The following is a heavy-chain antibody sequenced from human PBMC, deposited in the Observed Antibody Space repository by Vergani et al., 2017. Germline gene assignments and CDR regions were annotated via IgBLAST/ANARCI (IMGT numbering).Heavy chain of an antibody. D-gene: IGHD3-10*01. J-gene: IGHJ6*02. V-gene: IGHV1-69*02. CDR3: AGAISMVRVFQRGYYDYGMDV. CDR2: IIPILGIA. Sequence: QVQLVQSGAEVKKPGSSVKVSCKASGGTFSSYTISWVRQAPGQGLEWMGRIIPILGIANDAQKFQGRVTITADQSTSTAYMELSSLRSEDTAVYYCAGAISMVRVFQRGYYDYGMDVWGQGTTVTVSS. CDR1: GGTFSSYT.